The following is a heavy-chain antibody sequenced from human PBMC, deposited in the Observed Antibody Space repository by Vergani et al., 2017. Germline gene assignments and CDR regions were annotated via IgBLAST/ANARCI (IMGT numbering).Heavy chain of an antibody. D-gene: IGHD4-11*01. CDR3: ARVNTETKGHINYYYYMDV. CDR2: IDHTGRP. Sequence: QVQLQQWGGGLLKPSETLSLTCVVNGGSFTSYHWTWIRQSPGAGLEWVGDIDHTGRPDYNPSLKSRRTMSVDKSRNQFSLTLKSVTATDTAIYFGARVNTETKGHINYYYYMDVWGQGTAVAVS. J-gene: IGHJ6*03. CDR1: GGSFTSYH. V-gene: IGHV4-34*01.